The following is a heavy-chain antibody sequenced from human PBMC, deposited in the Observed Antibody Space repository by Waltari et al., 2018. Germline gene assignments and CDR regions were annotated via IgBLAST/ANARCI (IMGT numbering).Heavy chain of an antibody. V-gene: IGHV4-39*07. CDR2: IYYSGSA. CDR3: ARGLS. CDR1: GGSISTSSYY. Sequence: QLQLQQSGPGLVKPSETLSLSCTVSGGSISTSSYYWGWIRQPPGKGLAWIWSIYYSGSAYYDPCRKSRVSISVETSKNQLSLKRSSVSDADTAVYYCARGLSWGKVTTVTISS. J-gene: IGHJ6*04.